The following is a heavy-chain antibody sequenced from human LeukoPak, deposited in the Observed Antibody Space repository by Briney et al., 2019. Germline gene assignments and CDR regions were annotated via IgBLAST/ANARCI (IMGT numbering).Heavy chain of an antibody. CDR2: INPSGGST. V-gene: IGHV1-46*01. Sequence: GASVKVSCKASGYTFTSYYLHWVRQAPGQGLEWMSIINPSGGSTRYAQKFQGRVTMTTDTSTSTVYMELRSLRSDDTAVYYCARDHSSSCQLLDYWGQGTLVTVSS. CDR3: ARDHSSSCQLLDY. D-gene: IGHD6-13*01. J-gene: IGHJ4*02. CDR1: GYTFTSYY.